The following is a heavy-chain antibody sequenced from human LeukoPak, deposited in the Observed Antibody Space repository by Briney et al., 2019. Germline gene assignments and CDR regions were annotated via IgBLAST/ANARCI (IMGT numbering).Heavy chain of an antibody. CDR2: LTGSGGNT. J-gene: IGHJ5*02. CDR3: AKGISSTSRTPFDP. Sequence: PGGSLRLSCAASGFIFSSYAMSWVRQAPGKGLEGVSALTGSGGNTYYADSVKGRFTISRDNSMNTLYLQLNSLRVEDTAVYFCAKGISSTSRTPFDPWGQGTLVTVSS. CDR1: GFIFSSYA. D-gene: IGHD6-13*01. V-gene: IGHV3-23*01.